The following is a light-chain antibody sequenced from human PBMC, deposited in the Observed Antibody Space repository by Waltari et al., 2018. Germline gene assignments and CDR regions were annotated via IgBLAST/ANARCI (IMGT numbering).Light chain of an antibody. CDR2: QDT. Sequence: SYDLTQPPSMSVSPGQTASITCSGDKLGDTYACWYQQKPGQSPVLVIYQDTRRPSTNPERFSASTSGNTATLTISGTQAMDEADYYCQAWDGTTVIFGGGTKLTVL. V-gene: IGLV3-1*01. J-gene: IGLJ2*01. CDR3: QAWDGTTVI. CDR1: KLGDTY.